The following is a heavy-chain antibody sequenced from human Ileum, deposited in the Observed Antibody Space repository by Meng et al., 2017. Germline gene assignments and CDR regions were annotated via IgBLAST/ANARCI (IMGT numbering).Heavy chain of an antibody. CDR1: GGPFSSATW. CDR3: ATRYHDSSPFDP. CDR2: IYHSGTT. V-gene: IGHV4-4*02. J-gene: IGHJ5*02. D-gene: IGHD3-22*01. Sequence: QVQLQESSPGLVKPSQTLSLTCTVVGGSGGPFSSATWWSWVRQSPGKGLEWIGEIYHSGTTTDYNPSFKSRVTISVDQSKNQFSLRLSSVTAADTAVYYCATRYHDSSPFDPWGQGTLVTVSS.